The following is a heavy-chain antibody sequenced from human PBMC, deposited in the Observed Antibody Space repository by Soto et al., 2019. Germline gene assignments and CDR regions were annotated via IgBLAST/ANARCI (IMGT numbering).Heavy chain of an antibody. Sequence: SETLSLTCTVSGGSISSYYWSWIRQPPGKGLEWIGYIYYSGSTNYNPSLKSRVTISVDTSKNQFSLKLSSVTAADTAVYYCARDRGVLVPAAMYNWFDPWGQGTLVTVSS. CDR3: ARDRGVLVPAAMYNWFDP. CDR2: IYYSGST. D-gene: IGHD2-2*01. V-gene: IGHV4-59*01. CDR1: GGSISSYY. J-gene: IGHJ5*02.